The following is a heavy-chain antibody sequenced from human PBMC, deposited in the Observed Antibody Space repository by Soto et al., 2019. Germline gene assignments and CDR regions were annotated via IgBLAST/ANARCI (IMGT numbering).Heavy chain of an antibody. CDR1: AGSITNYY. CDR2: IHHTGSS. V-gene: IGHV4-59*01. J-gene: IGHJ4*02. D-gene: IGHD1-1*01. CDR3: AKWNEMKRSFDD. Sequence: QVPLQESGPGLVKPSETLSLTCTVSAGSITNYYWNWIRQPPEKGLEWIGFIHHTGSSMSNPSLRSRLTMSVDTTEGQISLNLRAVTAADTAVYYCAKWNEMKRSFDDWGQGILVTVSS.